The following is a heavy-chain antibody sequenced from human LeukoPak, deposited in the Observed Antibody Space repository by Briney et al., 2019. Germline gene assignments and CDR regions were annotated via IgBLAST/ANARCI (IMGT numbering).Heavy chain of an antibody. D-gene: IGHD2-15*01. J-gene: IGHJ5*02. V-gene: IGHV5-51*01. CDR2: IYPGDSDT. CDR1: GYSFTSSW. CDR3: ARLHLGYCSGGNCSWFDP. Sequence: GESLKISCKASGYSFTSSWIGWVRQMPGKGLEGMGIIYPGDSDTTYSPSFQGQVTISADKSVNTAYLQWSSLKASDTAIYYCARLHLGYCSGGNCSWFDPWGQGTLLTVSS.